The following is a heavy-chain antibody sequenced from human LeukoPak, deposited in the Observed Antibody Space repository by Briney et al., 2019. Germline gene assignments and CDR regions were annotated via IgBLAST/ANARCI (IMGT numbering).Heavy chain of an antibody. CDR3: ASHYSSSSFLFDY. D-gene: IGHD6-6*01. CDR2: IYHTGTT. V-gene: IGHV4-4*02. Sequence: PSGTLSLTCTLSRGSIMTTHWWSWVRQPPGKGLEWIGEIYHTGTTNYSPSLKSRLTSSVDQSRNQFSLRLSSVTAADTAVYYCASHYSSSSFLFDYWGQGTLVTVSS. J-gene: IGHJ4*02. CDR1: RGSIMTTHW.